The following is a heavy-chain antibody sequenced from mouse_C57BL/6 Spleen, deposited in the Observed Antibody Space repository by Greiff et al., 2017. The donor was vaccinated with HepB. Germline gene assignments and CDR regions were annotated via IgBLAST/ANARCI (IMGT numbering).Heavy chain of an antibody. CDR2: IICGGGNT. CDR3: ERLGNSPWFAY. V-gene: IGHV5-9*01. CDR1: GFTFSSYT. J-gene: IGHJ3*01. D-gene: IGHD2-1*01. Sequence: DVMLVEPGGGLVKPGGSLKLSCAASGFTFSSYTMSWVRQTPEQRLEWVATIICGGGNTYYPDIVKVRFTISRDNANNTLYLQMRSLRSEDAALYYCERLGNSPWFAYWGQGTLVTVSA.